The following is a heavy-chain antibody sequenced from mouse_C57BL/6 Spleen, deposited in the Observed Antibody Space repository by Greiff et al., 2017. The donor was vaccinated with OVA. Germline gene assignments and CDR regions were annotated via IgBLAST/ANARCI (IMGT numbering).Heavy chain of an antibody. CDR3: ARYSPPTGTGTLDY. D-gene: IGHD4-1*02. V-gene: IGHV7-3*01. J-gene: IGHJ2*01. Sequence: EVKLMESGGGLVQPGGSLSLSCAASGFTFTDYYMSWVRQPPGKALEWLGFIRNKANGYTTEYSASVKGRFTISRDNSQSILYLQMNALRAEDSATYYCARYSPPTGTGTLDYWGQGTTLTVSS. CDR1: GFTFTDYY. CDR2: IRNKANGYTT.